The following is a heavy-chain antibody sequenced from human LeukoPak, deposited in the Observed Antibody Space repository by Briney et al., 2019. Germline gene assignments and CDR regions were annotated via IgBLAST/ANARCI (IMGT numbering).Heavy chain of an antibody. V-gene: IGHV3-30-3*01. CDR2: ISYDGSNK. D-gene: IGHD6-6*01. J-gene: IGHJ4*02. CDR3: ARESSIAAFMLSGFFDY. CDR1: GFTFSSYA. Sequence: PGGSLRLSCAASGFTFSSYAMHWVRQAPGKGLEWVAVISYDGSNKYYADSVKGRFTISRDNSKNTLYLQMNSLRAEDTAVYYCARESSIAAFMLSGFFDYWGQGTLVTVSS.